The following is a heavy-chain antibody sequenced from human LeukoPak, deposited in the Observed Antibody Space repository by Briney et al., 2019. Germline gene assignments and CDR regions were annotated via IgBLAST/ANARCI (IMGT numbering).Heavy chain of an antibody. CDR3: AREHSTAYPFAY. V-gene: IGHV1-46*02. CDR1: GYNFNSYY. J-gene: IGHJ4*02. CDR2: INPSGGGT. Sequence: ASVKVSCKASGYNFNSYYMHWVRQAPGQGLEWMGIINPSGGGTNYAQRFQGRVAMTRDTSTSTVYMELSSLRSEDTAVYHCAREHSTAYPFAYWGQGTLVTVSS. D-gene: IGHD2/OR15-2a*01.